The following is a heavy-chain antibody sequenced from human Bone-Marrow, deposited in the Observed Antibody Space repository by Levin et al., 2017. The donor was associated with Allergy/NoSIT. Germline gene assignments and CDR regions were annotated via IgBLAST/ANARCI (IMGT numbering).Heavy chain of an antibody. D-gene: IGHD2-2*01. Sequence: PGGSLRLSCKVSGYTLTELSMHWVRQAPGKGLEWMGGFDPEDGETIYAQKFQGRVTMTEDTSTDTAYMELSSLRSEDTAVYYCATGETVVRVGKFWFDPWGQGTLVTVSS. CDR3: ATGETVVRVGKFWFDP. J-gene: IGHJ5*02. CDR2: FDPEDGET. V-gene: IGHV1-24*01. CDR1: GYTLTELS.